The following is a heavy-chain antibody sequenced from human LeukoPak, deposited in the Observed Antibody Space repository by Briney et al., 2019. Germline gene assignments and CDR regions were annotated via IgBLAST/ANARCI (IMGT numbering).Heavy chain of an antibody. J-gene: IGHJ4*02. D-gene: IGHD3-10*01. CDR2: ISYDGSNK. Sequence: PGGSLRLSCAASGFTFSSYGMHWVRQAPGKGLEWVAVISYDGSNKYYADSVKGRFTISRDNSKNTLYLQMNSLRAEDTAVYYCAKDRMPYGSGSSHDYWGQGTLVTVSS. CDR1: GFTFSSYG. CDR3: AKDRMPYGSGSSHDY. V-gene: IGHV3-30*18.